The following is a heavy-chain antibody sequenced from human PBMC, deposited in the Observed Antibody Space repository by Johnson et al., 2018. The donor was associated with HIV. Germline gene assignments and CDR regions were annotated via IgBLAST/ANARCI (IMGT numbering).Heavy chain of an antibody. CDR2: IWYDGSNK. J-gene: IGHJ3*02. D-gene: IGHD6-19*01. CDR3: AKESIHSSGWSPEAFDI. Sequence: QVQLVESGGGVVRPGGSLRLSCAASGFTFGDYVMSWVRQAPGKGLEWVAVIWYDGSNKYYADSVKGRFTISRDNSKNTVYLQMNSLKAEDTAVYYCAKESIHSSGWSPEAFDIWGQGTMVTVSS. V-gene: IGHV3-33*06. CDR1: GFTFGDYV.